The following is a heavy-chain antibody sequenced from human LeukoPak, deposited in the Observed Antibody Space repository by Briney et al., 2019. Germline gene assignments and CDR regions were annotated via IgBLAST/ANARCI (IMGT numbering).Heavy chain of an antibody. D-gene: IGHD2-2*02. V-gene: IGHV5-51*01. CDR1: GYSFTSYW. CDR2: IYPGDSDT. CDR3: ARRLVAGYCSSTSCYTNWFDP. J-gene: IGHJ5*02. Sequence: GESLKISCKGSGYSFTSYWIGWVRPMPGKGLEWMGIIYPGDSDTRYSPSFQGQVTISADKSISTAYLQWSSLKASDTAMYYCARRLVAGYCSSTSCYTNWFDPWGQGTLVTVS.